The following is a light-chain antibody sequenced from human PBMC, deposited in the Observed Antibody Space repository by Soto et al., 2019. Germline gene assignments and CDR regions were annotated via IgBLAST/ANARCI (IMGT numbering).Light chain of an antibody. V-gene: IGLV4-69*01. CDR1: SGHSSYA. CDR2: RNSDGSH. CDR3: QTWGTGPVV. J-gene: IGLJ2*01. Sequence: QLVLTQSPSASASLGASVKLTCTLSSGHSSYAIAWHQQQPEQGPRYLMKRNSDGSHSKGDGIPDRFSGSSSGAERYLTISSLQSEDEADYYCQTWGTGPVVFGGGTQLTVL.